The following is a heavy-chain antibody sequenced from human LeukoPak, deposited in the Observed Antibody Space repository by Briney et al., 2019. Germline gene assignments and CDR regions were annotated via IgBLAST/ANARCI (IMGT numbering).Heavy chain of an antibody. CDR2: INPNSGGT. D-gene: IGHD3-22*01. V-gene: IGHV1-2*06. CDR1: GYTFTVYY. Sequence: GASVKVSCKASGYTFTVYYMHWVRQAPGQGLEWMGRINPNSGGTNYAQKFQGRVTMTRDTSISTAYMELSRLRSDDTAVYYCARAYDSSGPEEDWGQGTLVTVSS. J-gene: IGHJ4*02. CDR3: ARAYDSSGPEED.